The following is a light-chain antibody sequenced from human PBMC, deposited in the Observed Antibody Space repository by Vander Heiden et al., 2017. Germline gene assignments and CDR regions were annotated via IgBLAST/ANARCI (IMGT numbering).Light chain of an antibody. J-gene: IGLJ3*02. V-gene: IGLV3-25*03. CDR2: KDS. Sequence: YELTQPPPVPVSPGQTARITCSGDALPKQYAYWYQQKPGQAPVLVIYKDSERPSGIPERLSGSSSGTTVTLTISGVQAEDEADYYCQSADSSGTWVFGGGTKLTVL. CDR1: ALPKQY. CDR3: QSADSSGTWV.